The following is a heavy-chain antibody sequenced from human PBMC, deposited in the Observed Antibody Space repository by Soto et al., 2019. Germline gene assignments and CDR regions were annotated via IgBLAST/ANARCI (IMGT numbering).Heavy chain of an antibody. J-gene: IGHJ4*02. Sequence: SETLSLTCTVSGGSISSSIYYWGWIRQPPGKGLEWIGSIYYSGSTYYNPSLKSRVTISVDTSKNQFSLKLSSVTAADTAVYYCASRKSSPYFDYWGQGTLVTVSS. V-gene: IGHV4-39*01. CDR1: GGSISSSIYY. CDR2: IYYSGST. D-gene: IGHD3-10*01. CDR3: ASRKSSPYFDY.